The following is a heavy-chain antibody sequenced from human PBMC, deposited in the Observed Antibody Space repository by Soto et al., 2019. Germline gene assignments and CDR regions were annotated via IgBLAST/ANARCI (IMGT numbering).Heavy chain of an antibody. J-gene: IGHJ6*02. Sequence: QVQLVQSGAAVKKPGSSVKVSCKASGGTFSSYTISWVRQAPGQGLEWMGRIIPILGIANYAQKFQGRVTITADKSTSTAYMELSSLRSEDTAVYYCASAQKDYYYYGMDVWGQGTTVTVSS. CDR1: GGTFSSYT. CDR3: ASAQKDYYYYGMDV. V-gene: IGHV1-69*02. CDR2: IIPILGIA.